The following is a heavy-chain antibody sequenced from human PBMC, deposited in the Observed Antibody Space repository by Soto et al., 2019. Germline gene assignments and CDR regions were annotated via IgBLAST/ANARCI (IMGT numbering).Heavy chain of an antibody. V-gene: IGHV3-30*03. Sequence: GGSLRLSCAASGFTFSSYGMHWVRQAPGKGLEWVAVISYDGSNKYYADSVKGRFTISRDNSKNTLYLQMNSLRVEDTAVYYCSPHLNYCSGGSCYPRGYDYWGQGTLVTVSS. CDR2: ISYDGSNK. J-gene: IGHJ4*02. CDR1: GFTFSSYG. CDR3: SPHLNYCSGGSCYPRGYDY. D-gene: IGHD2-15*01.